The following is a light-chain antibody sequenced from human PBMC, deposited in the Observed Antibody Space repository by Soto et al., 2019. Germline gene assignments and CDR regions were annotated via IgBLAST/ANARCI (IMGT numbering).Light chain of an antibody. CDR3: QQYGGSPRT. Sequence: EIVLTQSPGTLSLSPGERATLSCRASQSISSSYLTWYQQKPGQAPRLLMYGASSRATGIPDRFSGSASGTDFTLTISRLEPEDFAVYYCQQYGGSPRTFGQGTKVESK. CDR1: QSISSSY. CDR2: GAS. V-gene: IGKV3-20*01. J-gene: IGKJ1*01.